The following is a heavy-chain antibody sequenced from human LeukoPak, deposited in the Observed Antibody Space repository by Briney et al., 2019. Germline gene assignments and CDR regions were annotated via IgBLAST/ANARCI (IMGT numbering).Heavy chain of an antibody. J-gene: IGHJ4*02. D-gene: IGHD3-10*01. V-gene: IGHV1-69*05. Sequence: SVKVSCKASGGTFSSYAISWVRQAPGQGLEWMGRIIPIFGTANYAQKFQGRGTITTDESTSTAYMQLSSLRSEDTAVYYCARSGYYGSGSYYNPLYYFDYWGQGTLVTVSS. CDR2: IIPIFGTA. CDR1: GGTFSSYA. CDR3: ARSGYYGSGSYYNPLYYFDY.